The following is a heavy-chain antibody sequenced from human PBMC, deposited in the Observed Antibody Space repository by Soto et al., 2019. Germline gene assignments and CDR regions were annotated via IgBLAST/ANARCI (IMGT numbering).Heavy chain of an antibody. CDR1: GYTFTGCY. D-gene: IGHD6-6*01. V-gene: IGHV1-2*04. CDR2: IKPNSGGT. Sequence: ASVKVSCKASGYTFTGCYMHWVRQAPGQGLEWMGWIKPNSGGTNYAQKFQGWVTMTRDTSISTAYMELNRLRSDDTAVYYCARGVSAAYRSSSWFDPWGQGTLVTVSS. J-gene: IGHJ5*02. CDR3: ARGVSAAYRSSSWFDP.